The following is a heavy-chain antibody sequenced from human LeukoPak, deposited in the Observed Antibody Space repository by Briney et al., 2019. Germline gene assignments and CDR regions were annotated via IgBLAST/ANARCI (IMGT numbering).Heavy chain of an antibody. CDR3: ARGIRTLGCCSSTSCYKGGGVDY. D-gene: IGHD2-2*02. V-gene: IGHV4-59*12. CDR2: IYYSGST. Sequence: PSETLSLTCTVSGGSISSYYWSWIRQPPGKGLEWIGYIYYSGSTNYNPSLKSRVTISVDTSKNQFSLKLSSVTAADTAVYYCARGIRTLGCCSSTSCYKGGGVDYWGQGTLVTVSS. J-gene: IGHJ4*02. CDR1: GGSISSYY.